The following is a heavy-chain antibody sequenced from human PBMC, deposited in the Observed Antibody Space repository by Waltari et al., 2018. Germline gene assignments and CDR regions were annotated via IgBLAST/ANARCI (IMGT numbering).Heavy chain of an antibody. CDR3: ARRPSYCSGGSCYPAFDI. CDR1: GYSFTSYW. J-gene: IGHJ3*02. CDR2: IYPGDSDT. D-gene: IGHD2-15*01. V-gene: IGHV5-51*03. Sequence: EVQLVQSGAEVKKPGESLKISCKGSGYSFTSYWIGWVRQMPWKGLEWMGIIYPGDSDTRYSPSFQGQVTISADKSISTAYLQWSSLKASDTAMYYCARRPSYCSGGSCYPAFDIWGQGTMVTVSS.